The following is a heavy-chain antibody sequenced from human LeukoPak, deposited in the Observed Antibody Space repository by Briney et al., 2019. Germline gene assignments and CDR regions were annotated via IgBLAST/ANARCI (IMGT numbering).Heavy chain of an antibody. J-gene: IGHJ5*02. CDR2: MNPNSGNT. CDR3: ARISYGGNPLGGFDP. V-gene: IGHV1-8*01. Sequence: ASVKVSCKASGYTFTSYDMNWVRQATGQGLECMGWMNPNSGNTGYAQEFQGRVTMTRNTSISTAYMELSSLRSEDTAVYYCARISYGGNPLGGFDPWGQGTLVTVSS. CDR1: GYTFTSYD. D-gene: IGHD4-23*01.